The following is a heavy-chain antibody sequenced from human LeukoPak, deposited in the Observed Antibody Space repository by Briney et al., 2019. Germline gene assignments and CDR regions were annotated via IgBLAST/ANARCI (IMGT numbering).Heavy chain of an antibody. Sequence: SETLSLTCTVSGGSISSYYWSWIRQPPGKGLEWIGYIYYSGSTNYNPSLKSRVTISVDTSKNQFSLKLSSVTAEDTAVYYCARELLWFGESNFDYWGQGTLVTVSS. D-gene: IGHD3-10*01. J-gene: IGHJ4*02. V-gene: IGHV4-59*01. CDR1: GGSISSYY. CDR3: ARELLWFGESNFDY. CDR2: IYYSGST.